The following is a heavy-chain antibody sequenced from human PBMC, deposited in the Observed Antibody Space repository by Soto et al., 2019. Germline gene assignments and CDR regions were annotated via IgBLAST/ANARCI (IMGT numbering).Heavy chain of an antibody. CDR2: TYWNDDK. Sequence: SGPTLVNPTQTLTLTCSFSGFSLTTSDMGVGWIRQSPGQALEWLALTYWNDDKRYSPSLKSRLTITKGTSKNQVVLTMTNMDPVDTATYYCAHDYYDSSTYYTHDAFDIWGQGTLVTVSS. V-gene: IGHV2-5*01. CDR3: AHDYYDSSTYYTHDAFDI. CDR1: GFSLTTSDMG. J-gene: IGHJ3*02. D-gene: IGHD3-22*01.